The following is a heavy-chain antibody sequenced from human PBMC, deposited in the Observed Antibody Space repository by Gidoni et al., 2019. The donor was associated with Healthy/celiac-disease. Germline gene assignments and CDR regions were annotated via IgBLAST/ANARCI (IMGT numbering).Heavy chain of an antibody. D-gene: IGHD5-12*01. CDR1: GFTFSSYA. CDR3: ARVPLLHIVATIGADY. V-gene: IGHV3-30-3*01. J-gene: IGHJ4*02. CDR2: ISYDGSNK. Sequence: QVQLVESGGGVVQPGRSLRLSCAASGFTFSSYAMHWVRQAPGKGLEWVAVISYDGSNKYYADSVKGRFTISRDNSKNTLYLQMNSLRAEDTAVYYCARVPLLHIVATIGADYWGQGTLVTVSS.